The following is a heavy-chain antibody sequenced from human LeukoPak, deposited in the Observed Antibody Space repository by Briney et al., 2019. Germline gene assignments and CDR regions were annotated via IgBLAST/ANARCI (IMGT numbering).Heavy chain of an antibody. D-gene: IGHD3-22*01. CDR2: IYYSGTT. Sequence: SETLSLTCTVSGGSISSSSYYWGWIRHPPGKGREWIGSIYYSGTTYYNPSLKSRVTISVDTSKNQSSLKLSSVTAADTAVYYCARDARYYYDSSGYYYGGLDYWGQGTLVTVSS. CDR1: GGSISSSSYY. V-gene: IGHV4-39*02. J-gene: IGHJ4*02. CDR3: ARDARYYYDSSGYYYGGLDY.